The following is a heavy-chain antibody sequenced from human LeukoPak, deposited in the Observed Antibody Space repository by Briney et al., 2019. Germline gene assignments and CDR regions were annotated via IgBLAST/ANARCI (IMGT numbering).Heavy chain of an antibody. D-gene: IGHD3-22*01. Sequence: GGSLRLSCAASGFTFSTSWMSWVRQAPGKGLEWVANIKQDGSEKYYVDSVKGRFTISRDNAKNSLYLQMNSLRAEDTAVYYCAKSERETYYYDSSEDFDYWGQGTLVTVSS. CDR2: IKQDGSEK. CDR3: AKSERETYYYDSSEDFDY. CDR1: GFTFSTSW. V-gene: IGHV3-7*02. J-gene: IGHJ4*02.